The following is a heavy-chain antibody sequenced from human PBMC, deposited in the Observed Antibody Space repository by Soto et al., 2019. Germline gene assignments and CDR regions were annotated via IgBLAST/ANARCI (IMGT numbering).Heavy chain of an antibody. J-gene: IGHJ4*02. CDR1: GVSFSGFF. D-gene: IGHD2-15*01. Sequence: SETLSLTCAVSGVSFSGFFWGWIRQPPGKGLEWIGEVNHGGSTNYNPSLKSRVTISSDTSKNHFSLTLRSVTAADTAVYYCARAALAEGGPFEKWGQGALVTVSS. CDR3: ARAALAEGGPFEK. V-gene: IGHV4-34*01. CDR2: VNHGGST.